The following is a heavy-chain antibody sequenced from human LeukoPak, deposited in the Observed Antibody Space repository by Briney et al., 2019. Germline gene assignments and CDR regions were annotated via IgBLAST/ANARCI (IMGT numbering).Heavy chain of an antibody. Sequence: SETLSLTCIVSGGSISTNSHYWGWIRQPPGKGLEWIGTISYTGKTNYSPSLKSRVTISVDTSKNHFSLKLNFVTAADTAVYYCARNGEGSGWRYSDYWGQGRLVTVSS. CDR3: ARNGEGSGWRYSDY. D-gene: IGHD6-19*01. J-gene: IGHJ4*02. CDR2: ISYTGKT. CDR1: GGSISTNSHY. V-gene: IGHV4-39*02.